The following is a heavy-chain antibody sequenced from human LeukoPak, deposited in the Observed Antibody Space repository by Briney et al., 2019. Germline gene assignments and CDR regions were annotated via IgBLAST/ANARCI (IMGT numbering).Heavy chain of an antibody. J-gene: IGHJ4*02. CDR3: ARGVRGVIGDY. D-gene: IGHD3-10*01. CDR2: ISAYNGNT. V-gene: IGHV1-18*01. CDR1: GYTFTSYG. Sequence: ASVKVSCKASGYTFTSYGISWVRQAPGQGLEWMGWISAYNGNTNYAQKFQGRVTMTRDTSISTAYMELSRLRSDDTAVYYCARGVRGVIGDYWGQGTLVTVSS.